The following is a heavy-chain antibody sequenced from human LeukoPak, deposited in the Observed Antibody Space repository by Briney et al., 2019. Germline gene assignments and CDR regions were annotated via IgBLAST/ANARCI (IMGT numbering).Heavy chain of an antibody. J-gene: IGHJ4*02. CDR3: ARDKGFGGSSFGY. CDR1: GFTFSNYW. V-gene: IGHV3-7*01. D-gene: IGHD3-10*01. CDR2: IRQDGSDK. Sequence: PGGSLRLSCVVSGFTFSNYWMSWVRQAPGKGLEWVATIRQDGSDKYFLDSVRGRFTISRDNAENSLYLQMNSLRGEDTAVYYCARDKGFGGSSFGYWGQGTLVTVSS.